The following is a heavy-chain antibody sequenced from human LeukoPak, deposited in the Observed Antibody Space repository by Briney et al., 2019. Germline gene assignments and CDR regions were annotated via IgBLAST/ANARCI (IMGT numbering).Heavy chain of an antibody. CDR2: LSYDGSNS. J-gene: IGHJ4*02. V-gene: IGHV3-30*18. CDR1: GFTFSSFG. CDR3: AKGGSTVTLHADY. D-gene: IGHD4-17*01. Sequence: GGSLRLSCAVSGFTFSSFGMHWVRQAPGKGLEWVAVLSYDGSNSYYADSVKGRFTISRDNSKNTLYLQMNSLRAEDTAVYHCAKGGSTVTLHADYWGQGTLVTVSS.